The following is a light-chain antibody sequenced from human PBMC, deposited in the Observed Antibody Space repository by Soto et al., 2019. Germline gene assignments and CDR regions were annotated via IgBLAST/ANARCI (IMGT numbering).Light chain of an antibody. CDR1: SIDVGGYNY. CDR3: SSYIRSSTLYV. CDR2: DVA. V-gene: IGLV2-14*03. Sequence: QSALTQPASVSGSPGQSIAISCTGASIDVGGYNYVSWYQQHPGKAPKLMIYDVASRPSGVSDRFSGSKSGNTASLTISGLQAEDEADYYCSSYIRSSTLYVFGTGTKVTV. J-gene: IGLJ1*01.